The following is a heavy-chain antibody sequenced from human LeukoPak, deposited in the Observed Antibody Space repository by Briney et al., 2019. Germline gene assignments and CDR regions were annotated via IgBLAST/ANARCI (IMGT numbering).Heavy chain of an antibody. Sequence: SETLCLTCTVSGGSISSYYWSWIRQPPGKGLEWIGYIYCSGSTNYNPSLKSRVTISVDTSKNQFSLKLSSVTAADTAVYYCARGFRIAAAGTRFDPWGQGTLVTVSS. CDR2: IYCSGST. CDR1: GGSISSYY. V-gene: IGHV4-59*01. D-gene: IGHD6-13*01. J-gene: IGHJ5*02. CDR3: ARGFRIAAAGTRFDP.